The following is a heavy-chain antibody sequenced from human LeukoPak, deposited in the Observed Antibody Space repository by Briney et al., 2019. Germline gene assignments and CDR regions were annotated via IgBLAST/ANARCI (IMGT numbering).Heavy chain of an antibody. V-gene: IGHV1-2*02. Sequence: ASVKVSCKASGYTFTGYYMHWVRQAPGQGLAWMGWINPNSGGKNYAQKFQGRVPMTRDTSISTAYMELSRLGSDDTAVYYCARDKEYSSSLTAFDIWGQGTMVTVSS. J-gene: IGHJ3*02. D-gene: IGHD6-6*01. CDR3: ARDKEYSSSLTAFDI. CDR1: GYTFTGYY. CDR2: INPNSGGK.